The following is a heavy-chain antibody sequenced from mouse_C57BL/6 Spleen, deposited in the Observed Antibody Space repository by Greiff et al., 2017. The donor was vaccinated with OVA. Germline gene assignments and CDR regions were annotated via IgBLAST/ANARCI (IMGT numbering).Heavy chain of an antibody. V-gene: IGHV1-72*01. Sequence: QVQLQQPGAELVKPGASVKLSCKASGYTFTSYWMHWVKQRPGRGLEWIGRIDPNSGGTKYNEKFKSKATLTVDKPSSTAYMPLSSLTSEDSAVYYCARERNWAWFAYWGQGTLVTVSA. CDR1: GYTFTSYW. CDR2: IDPNSGGT. J-gene: IGHJ3*01. D-gene: IGHD4-1*01. CDR3: ARERNWAWFAY.